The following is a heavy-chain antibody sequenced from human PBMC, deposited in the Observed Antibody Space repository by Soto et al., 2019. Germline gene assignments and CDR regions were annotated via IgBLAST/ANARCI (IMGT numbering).Heavy chain of an antibody. V-gene: IGHV4-59*08. D-gene: IGHD4-17*01. CDR1: GGSISSYY. CDR2: IYYSGST. CDR3: ARHVGTTPIKYYYYYMDV. J-gene: IGHJ6*03. Sequence: SETLSLTCTVSGGSISSYYWSWIRQPPGKGLEWIGYIYYSGSTNYNPSLKSRVTISVDTSKNQFSLKLSSVTAADTAVYYCARHVGTTPIKYYYYYMDVWGKGTTVTVSS.